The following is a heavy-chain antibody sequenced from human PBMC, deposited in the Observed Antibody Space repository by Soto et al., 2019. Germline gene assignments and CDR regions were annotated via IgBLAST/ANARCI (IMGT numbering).Heavy chain of an antibody. D-gene: IGHD3-10*01. Sequence: GGSLRLSCAASGFTFSNYAMSWVRQAPGKGLAWVSGISGIGVSTSYAGSMEGRFTISRDNSKNTVYLQMNSLRVEDTAIYYCAKDYYGSGSQFFDYWGQGTLVTVSS. CDR2: ISGIGVST. V-gene: IGHV3-23*01. CDR3: AKDYYGSGSQFFDY. J-gene: IGHJ4*02. CDR1: GFTFSNYA.